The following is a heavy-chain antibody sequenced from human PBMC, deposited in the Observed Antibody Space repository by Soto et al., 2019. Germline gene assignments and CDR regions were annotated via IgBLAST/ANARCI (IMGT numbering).Heavy chain of an antibody. V-gene: IGHV4-61*05. J-gene: IGHJ6*02. CDR3: AKKSRKVYSTLPYGMDV. Sequence: SETLSLTCTVSGGYISSSSYYWGWIRKPPGKGLEWIGYIWYSGRTNYNSSLRSRVTISLDTSKNQFSLTMNSVTAADTAVYYCAKKSRKVYSTLPYGMDVWGQGTTVTVSS. CDR1: GGYISSSSYY. D-gene: IGHD4-4*01. CDR2: IWYSGRT.